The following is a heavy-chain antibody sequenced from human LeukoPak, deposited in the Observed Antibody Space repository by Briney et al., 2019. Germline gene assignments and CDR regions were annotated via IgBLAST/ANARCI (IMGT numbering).Heavy chain of an antibody. J-gene: IGHJ4*02. Sequence: PSETLSLTCAVYGGSFSGYYWSWIRQPPGKGLEWIGEINHSGSTNYNPSLKSRVTISVDTSKNRFSLKLSSVTAADTAVYYCARAGFALAPLRGTPFDYWGQGTLVTVSS. V-gene: IGHV4-34*01. CDR2: INHSGST. CDR3: ARAGFALAPLRGTPFDY. D-gene: IGHD6-6*01. CDR1: GGSFSGYY.